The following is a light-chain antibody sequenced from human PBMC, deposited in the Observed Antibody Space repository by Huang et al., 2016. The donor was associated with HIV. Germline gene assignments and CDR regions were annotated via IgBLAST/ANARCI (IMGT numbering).Light chain of an antibody. CDR2: WAS. J-gene: IGKJ1*01. CDR1: QSVLYRYNNKNY. Sequence: DIVMTQSPDSLAVSLGARATINCKARQSVLYRYNNKNYLAWYQHKPGQTPKLLIYWASTRESGVPDRFSGSGSGTNFTLAISNLQAEDVAIYYCQQYYGPRAFGQGTRVEIK. CDR3: QQYYGPRA. V-gene: IGKV4-1*01.